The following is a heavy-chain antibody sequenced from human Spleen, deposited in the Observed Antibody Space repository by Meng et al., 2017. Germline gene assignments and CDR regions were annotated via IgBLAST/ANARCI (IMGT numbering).Heavy chain of an antibody. V-gene: IGHV3-33*01. D-gene: IGHD2-21*01. Sequence: QVQLVESGGGVVQPGRSLRLSCAASGFTFSSHGMHWVRQAPGKGLEWVAVIWNDGSKKYYADSVKGRLIISRDISNLYLQMNSLRAEDTAVYFCTRDIRSWYFDLWGRGTLVTVSS. CDR2: IWNDGSKK. CDR3: TRDIRSWYFDL. J-gene: IGHJ2*01. CDR1: GFTFSSHG.